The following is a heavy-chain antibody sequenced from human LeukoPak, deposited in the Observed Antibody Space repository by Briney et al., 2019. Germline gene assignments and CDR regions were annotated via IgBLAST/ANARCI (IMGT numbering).Heavy chain of an antibody. Sequence: PSETLSLTCAVYGGSFSGYYWSWIRQPPGKGLEWIGEINHSGSTNYNPSLKSRVTISVDTPKNQFSLKLSSVTAADTAVYYCARESAAVAGTSDYWGQGTLVTVSS. V-gene: IGHV4-34*01. J-gene: IGHJ4*02. CDR3: ARESAAVAGTSDY. D-gene: IGHD6-19*01. CDR2: INHSGST. CDR1: GGSFSGYY.